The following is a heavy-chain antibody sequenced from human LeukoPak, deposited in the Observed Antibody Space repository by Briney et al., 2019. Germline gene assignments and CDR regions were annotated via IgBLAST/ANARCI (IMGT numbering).Heavy chain of an antibody. CDR3: AKGRITMIVVVIAPYFDY. V-gene: IGHV3-23*01. J-gene: IGHJ4*02. Sequence: PGGSLRLSCAASGFTFSTYCMSWVRQAPGKGLEWVSGIGISGVTTYYADSVKGRFTISRDNSKNTLYLQMNSLRAEDTAVYYCAKGRITMIVVVIAPYFDYWGQGTLVTVSS. CDR2: IGISGVTT. D-gene: IGHD3-22*01. CDR1: GFTFSTYC.